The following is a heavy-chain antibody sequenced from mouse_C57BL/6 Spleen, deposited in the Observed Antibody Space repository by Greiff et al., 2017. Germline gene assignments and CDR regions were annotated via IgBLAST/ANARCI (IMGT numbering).Heavy chain of an antibody. V-gene: IGHV1-82*01. CDR3: ARSDDYDGAWFAY. D-gene: IGHD2-4*01. CDR2: IYPGDGDT. Sequence: VQLQQSGPELVKPGASVKISCKASGYAFSSSWMNWVKQRPGQGLEWIGRIYPGDGDTNYNGKFKGKATLTADKSSSTAYMQLSSLTSEDSAVYFCARSDDYDGAWFAYWGQGTLVTVSA. CDR1: GYAFSSSW. J-gene: IGHJ3*01.